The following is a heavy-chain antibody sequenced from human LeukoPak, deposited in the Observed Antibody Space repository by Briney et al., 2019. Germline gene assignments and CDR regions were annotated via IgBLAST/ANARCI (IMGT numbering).Heavy chain of an antibody. D-gene: IGHD2-15*01. V-gene: IGHV3-43D*04. CDR1: GFTFDDYA. Sequence: GGSLRLSCAASGFTFDDYAMHWVRQAPGKGLEWVSLISWDGGSTYYADSVKGRFTISRDNSKNSLYLQMNRLRAEDTALYYCAKDGRGYCSGGSCYGGFDYWGQGTLVTVPS. CDR3: AKDGRGYCSGGSCYGGFDY. J-gene: IGHJ4*02. CDR2: ISWDGGST.